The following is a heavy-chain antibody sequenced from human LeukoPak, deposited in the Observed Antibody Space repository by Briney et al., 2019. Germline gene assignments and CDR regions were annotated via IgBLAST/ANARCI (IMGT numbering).Heavy chain of an antibody. CDR1: GFTFSSYN. CDR3: ARDLTVPTSMDV. V-gene: IGHV3-48*01. Sequence: PGGSLRLSCAASGFTFSSYNINWVRQAPGKGLEWVSYISSSSSIIYYADSVTGRFTISRDNAKNSLYLQMNGLRAEDTAVYYCARDLTVPTSMDVWGKGTTVTVSS. CDR2: ISSSSSII. J-gene: IGHJ6*04. D-gene: IGHD2-2*01.